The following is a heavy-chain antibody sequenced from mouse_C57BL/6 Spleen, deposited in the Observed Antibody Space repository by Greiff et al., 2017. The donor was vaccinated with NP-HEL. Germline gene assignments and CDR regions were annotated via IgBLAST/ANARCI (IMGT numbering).Heavy chain of an antibody. Sequence: VQVVESGPGLVQPSQSLSITCTVSGFSLTSYGVHWVRQPPGKGLEWLGVIWSGGSTDYNAAFISRLSISKDNSKSQVFFKMNSLQADDTAIYYCAKSNEAMDYWGQGTSVTVSS. V-gene: IGHV2-4*01. CDR1: GFSLTSYG. CDR2: IWSGGST. CDR3: AKSNEAMDY. J-gene: IGHJ4*01.